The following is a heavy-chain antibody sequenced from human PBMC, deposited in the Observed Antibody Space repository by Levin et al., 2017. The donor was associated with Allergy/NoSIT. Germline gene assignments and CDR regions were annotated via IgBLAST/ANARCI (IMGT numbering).Heavy chain of an antibody. CDR1: GFTFSSYG. CDR2: ISYDGSNK. CDR3: AKVGDYGDYYYYGMDV. Sequence: GGSLRLSCAASGFTFSSYGMHWVRQAPGKGLEWVAVISYDGSNKYYADSVKGRFTISRDNSKNTLYLQMNSLRAEDTAVYYCAKVGDYGDYYYYGMDVWGQGTTVTVSS. V-gene: IGHV3-30*18. J-gene: IGHJ6*02. D-gene: IGHD4-17*01.